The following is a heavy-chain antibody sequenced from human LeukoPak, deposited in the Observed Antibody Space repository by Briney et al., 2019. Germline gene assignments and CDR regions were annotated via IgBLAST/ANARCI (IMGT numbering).Heavy chain of an antibody. V-gene: IGHV1-2*06. CDR3: ARGPSSGVFDI. CDR2: IDPDSGGT. D-gene: IGHD3-16*01. CDR1: GYTFTDYY. J-gene: IGHJ3*02. Sequence: ASVKVSCKASGYTFTDYYIHWLRQAPGQGLEWMGRIDPDSGGTRSAHKFLGRVTVTRDTSISTVYMELRWLMSDDAAVYYCARGPSSGVFDIWGQGTMVTVSS.